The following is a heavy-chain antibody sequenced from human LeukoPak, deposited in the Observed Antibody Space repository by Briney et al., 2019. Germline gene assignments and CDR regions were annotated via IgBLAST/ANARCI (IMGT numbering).Heavy chain of an antibody. CDR1: GFTFSRYW. Sequence: PGGSLTLSCAASGFTFSRYWVSWVRQAPGKGLEWVANIREDGSEKYYVDSVKGRFSISRDNAKNSLYLQMNSLRAEDTAVYYCARDDSTGYLYLDSWGQGILVTVSS. J-gene: IGHJ4*02. CDR3: ARDDSTGYLYLDS. V-gene: IGHV3-7*04. D-gene: IGHD3-22*01. CDR2: IREDGSEK.